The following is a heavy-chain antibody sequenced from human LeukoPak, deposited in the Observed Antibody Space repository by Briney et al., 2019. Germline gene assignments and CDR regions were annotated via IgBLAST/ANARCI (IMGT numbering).Heavy chain of an antibody. CDR2: INPNSGGT. J-gene: IGHJ5*02. D-gene: IGHD1-26*01. CDR1: GYTFTGYY. CDR3: ARSAIVGATRGLDL. V-gene: IGHV1-2*02. Sequence: ASVKVSCKASGYTFTGYYMHWLRQAPGQGLESMGWINPNSGGTNYAQKFQGRVTMTRDTSISTAYMELSRLRSDDTAVYYCARSAIVGATRGLDLWGQGTLVTVSS.